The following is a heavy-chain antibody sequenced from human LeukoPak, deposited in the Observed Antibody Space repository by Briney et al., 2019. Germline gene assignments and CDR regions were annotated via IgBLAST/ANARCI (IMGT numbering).Heavy chain of an antibody. CDR3: ARAYYYDSSGYWDTAFDI. CDR1: GGSISSGGYY. CDR2: IYYSGST. J-gene: IGHJ3*02. D-gene: IGHD3-22*01. V-gene: IGHV4-61*08. Sequence: SQTLSLTCTVSGGSISSGGYYWSWIRQPPGKGLEWIGYIYYSGSTNYNPSLKSRVTISVDTSKNQFSLKLSSVTAADTAVYYCARAYYYDSSGYWDTAFDIWGQGTMVTVSS.